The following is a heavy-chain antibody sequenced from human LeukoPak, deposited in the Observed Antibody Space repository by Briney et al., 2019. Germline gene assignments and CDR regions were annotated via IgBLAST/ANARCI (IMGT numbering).Heavy chain of an antibody. D-gene: IGHD2-15*01. CDR3: ARNRRLGGKNCSGGSCRTYYYYGMDV. V-gene: IGHV4-34*01. CDR1: GGSFSGYY. Sequence: KSSETLSLTCAVYGGSFSGYYWSWIRQPPGKGLEWIGEINHSGSTNYNPSLKSRVTISVDTSKNQFSLKLSSVTAADTAVYYCARNRRLGGKNCSGGSCRTYYYYGMDVWGQGTTVTVSS. CDR2: INHSGST. J-gene: IGHJ6*02.